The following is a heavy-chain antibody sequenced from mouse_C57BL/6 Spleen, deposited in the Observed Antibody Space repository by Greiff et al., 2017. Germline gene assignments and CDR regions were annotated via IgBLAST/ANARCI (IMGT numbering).Heavy chain of an antibody. D-gene: IGHD1-1*01. J-gene: IGHJ2*01. CDR3: ARDDCSDAFDY. V-gene: IGHV1-69*02. CDR1: GYTFTSYW. Sequence: VQLQQPGAELVRPGASVKLSCKASGYTFTSYWIHWVKQRPGQGLEWIGEIYPADGNTNYNQKFKGKATLTAEKSSSTAYMQLSSLTSEDSAVYYCARDDCSDAFDYWGQGTTVTVSS. CDR2: IYPADGNT.